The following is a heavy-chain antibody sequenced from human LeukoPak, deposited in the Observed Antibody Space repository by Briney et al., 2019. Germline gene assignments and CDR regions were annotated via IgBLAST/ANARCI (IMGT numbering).Heavy chain of an antibody. D-gene: IGHD3-16*01. CDR3: ARDVYYDTNFDF. CDR2: IRQDGNEK. Sequence: GGSLRLSCAASGFTFSGYWMSWVRQAPGKGLEWVASIRQDGNEKHYVDSVKGRFTISRDNAKNSLYLQMNSLRAKDTAVYYCARDVYYDTNFDFWGQGTLVTVSS. J-gene: IGHJ4*02. CDR1: GFTFSGYW. V-gene: IGHV3-7*01.